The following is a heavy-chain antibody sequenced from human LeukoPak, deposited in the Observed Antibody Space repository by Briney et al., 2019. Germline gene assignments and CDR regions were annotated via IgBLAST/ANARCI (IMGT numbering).Heavy chain of an antibody. D-gene: IGHD1-1*01. CDR2: IYYHENT. J-gene: IGHJ4*02. CDR1: GVSISSSNSY. V-gene: IGHV4-39*01. CDR3: ARRAYSAAYWKHFDY. Sequence: PSETLSLTCTVSGVSISSSNSYWGWIRQAPGKGLEWIGSIYYHENTYYNSSLKSRVTISVDTSKNQFSLKLNSVTAADTAVYFCARRAYSAAYWKHFDYWGQGTLVTVSS.